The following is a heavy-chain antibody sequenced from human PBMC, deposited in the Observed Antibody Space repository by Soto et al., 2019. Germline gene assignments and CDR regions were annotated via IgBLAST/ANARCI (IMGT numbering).Heavy chain of an antibody. CDR1: GGSFSGYY. Sequence: QVQLQQWGAGLLKPSETLSLTCAVYGGSFSGYYWSWIRQPPGKGLEWIGEINHSGSTNYNPSLKSRVTISLDTSKNQFSLKLSSVTAAVTAVYYCARGFYDYIWGSYRLDYWGQGTLVTVSS. J-gene: IGHJ4*02. V-gene: IGHV4-34*01. CDR3: ARGFYDYIWGSYRLDY. D-gene: IGHD3-16*02. CDR2: INHSGST.